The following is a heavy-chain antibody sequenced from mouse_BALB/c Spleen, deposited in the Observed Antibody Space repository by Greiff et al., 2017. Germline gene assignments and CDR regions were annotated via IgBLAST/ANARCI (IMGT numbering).Heavy chain of an antibody. V-gene: IGHV14-4*02. J-gene: IGHJ2*01. CDR1: GFNIKDYY. CDR3: NGGRRYDYFDY. Sequence: EVQLQQSGAELVRSGASVKLSCTASGFNIKDYYMHWVKQRPEQGLEWIGWIDPENGDTEYAPKFQGKATMTADTSSNTAYLQLSSLTSEDTAVYYCNGGRRYDYFDYWGQGTTLTVSS. D-gene: IGHD2-14*01. CDR2: IDPENGDT.